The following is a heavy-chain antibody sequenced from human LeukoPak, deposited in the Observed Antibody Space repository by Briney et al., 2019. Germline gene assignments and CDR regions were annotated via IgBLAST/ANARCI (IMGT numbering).Heavy chain of an antibody. CDR1: GYTFTSYG. CDR3: ARESGDILTGYYGYYYGMDV. CDR2: ISAYNGNT. J-gene: IGHJ6*02. Sequence: GASVKVSCKASGYTFTSYGISWVRQAPGQGLEWMGWISAYNGNTNYAQKLQGRVTMTTDTSTSTAYMELRSLRSDDTAVCYCARESGDILTGYYGYYYGMDVWGQGTTVTVSS. V-gene: IGHV1-18*01. D-gene: IGHD3-9*01.